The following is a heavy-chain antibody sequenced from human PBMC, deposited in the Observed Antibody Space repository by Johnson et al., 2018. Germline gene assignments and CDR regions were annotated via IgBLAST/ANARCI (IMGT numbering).Heavy chain of an antibody. CDR1: GFTFSSYW. Sequence: VQLQESGGGLVQPGGSLRLSCAASGFTFSSYWMHWVRQAPGKGLVWVSRINSDGSSTSYADSVKGRFTISRDTAQNTLYLQMNSLRAEDTAVYYCARYLFMTTVTTQTPTYPSGYYYGMDVWGQGTTVTVSS. V-gene: IGHV3-74*01. CDR3: ARYLFMTTVTTQTPTYPSGYYYGMDV. J-gene: IGHJ6*02. CDR2: INSDGSST. D-gene: IGHD4-17*01.